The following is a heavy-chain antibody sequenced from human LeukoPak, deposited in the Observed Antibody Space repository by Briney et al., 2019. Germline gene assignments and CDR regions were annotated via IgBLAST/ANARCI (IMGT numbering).Heavy chain of an antibody. V-gene: IGHV4-31*03. CDR3: SRGLDSRKLGY. D-gene: IGHD3-22*01. CDR1: GASFSSGDQY. J-gene: IGHJ4*02. CDR2: LHPSGNL. Sequence: SETLSLTCTVSGASFSSGDQYWNWIRQSPGKGLEWNGSLHPSGNLYNNPSLESRVTMSVDTSKNQFSLNLNSVTAADRAVYFCSRGLDSRKLGYWGQGTLVTVSS.